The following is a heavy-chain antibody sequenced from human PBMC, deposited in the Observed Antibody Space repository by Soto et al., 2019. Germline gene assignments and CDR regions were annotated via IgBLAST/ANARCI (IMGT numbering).Heavy chain of an antibody. CDR2: ISYDGTNK. CDR3: ARDPKTSGGQHWAFNYFDS. D-gene: IGHD7-27*01. J-gene: IGHJ4*02. CDR1: GFSFSISP. Sequence: GGSLRLSCSASGFSFSISPMHWVLQASGKGPDWVALISYDGTNKFYADSVKGRFTISRDNSKSTLYLQVDSLRPEDAAVYYCARDPKTSGGQHWAFNYFDSWGQGTLVTVSS. V-gene: IGHV3-30-3*01.